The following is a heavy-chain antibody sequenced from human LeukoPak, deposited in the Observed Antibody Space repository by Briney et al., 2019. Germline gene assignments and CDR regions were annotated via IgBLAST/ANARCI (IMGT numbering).Heavy chain of an antibody. D-gene: IGHD1-14*01. J-gene: IGHJ4*02. Sequence: GGSLRLSCAASGFTFSSYAMSWVRQARGKGREWGSAISCSGCSTYYTDAVKGRFTISRDNSKNSLYLQMHSAIAGDTDVYSCAKQEKLPEPLHASAATAGFDYSGQGTLVTVSS. CDR3: AKQEKLPEPLHASAATAGFDY. CDR1: GFTFSSYA. V-gene: IGHV3-23*01. CDR2: ISCSGCST.